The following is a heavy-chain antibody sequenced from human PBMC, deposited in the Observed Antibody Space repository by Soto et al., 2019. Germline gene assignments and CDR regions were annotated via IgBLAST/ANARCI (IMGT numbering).Heavy chain of an antibody. V-gene: IGHV3-74*01. CDR2: IYNDGTYS. CDR1: GFIFKMYW. J-gene: IGHJ4*02. D-gene: IGHD3-10*01. CDR3: TRGPRPISTGTGAY. Sequence: PGGSLRLSCAASGFIFKMYWMHWVRQSPGKGLVWISRIYNDGTYSDYADSARGRFTISRDNVNDTLHLQMNNLRAEDSGLYYCTRGPRPISTGTGAYWGQGTQVTVSS.